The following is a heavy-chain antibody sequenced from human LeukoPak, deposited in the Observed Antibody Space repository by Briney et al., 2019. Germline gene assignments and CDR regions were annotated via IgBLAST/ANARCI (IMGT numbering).Heavy chain of an antibody. CDR3: ARDRGMRRYFDY. CDR1: GGSISSGSYY. Sequence: SQTLSLTCTVSGGSISSGSYYWSWIRQPAGTGREWIGRIYTSGSTNYNPSLKRRVTISVEKYKKQFSLKLSSVTAADTAVYYCARDRGMRRYFDYWGQGTLVTVSS. CDR2: IYTSGST. J-gene: IGHJ4*02. D-gene: IGHD3-10*01. V-gene: IGHV4-61*02.